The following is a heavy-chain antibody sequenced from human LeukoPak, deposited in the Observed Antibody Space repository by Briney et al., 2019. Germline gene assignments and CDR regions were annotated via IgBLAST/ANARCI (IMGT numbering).Heavy chain of an antibody. CDR3: ARGPWDSSGYHPTWLDY. Sequence: GASVKVSXKASGGTFSSYAISWVRQAPGQGLEWMGGIIPIFGTANYAQKFQGRVTITADESTSTAYMELSSLRSEDTAVYYCARGPWDSSGYHPTWLDYWGQGTLVTVSS. CDR2: IIPIFGTA. V-gene: IGHV1-69*13. J-gene: IGHJ4*02. CDR1: GGTFSSYA. D-gene: IGHD3-22*01.